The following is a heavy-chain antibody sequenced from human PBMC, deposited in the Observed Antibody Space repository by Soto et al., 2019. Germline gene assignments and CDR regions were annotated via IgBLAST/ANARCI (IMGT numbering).Heavy chain of an antibody. D-gene: IGHD3-16*01. CDR1: GYTFTGYY. Sequence: QVQLMQSGAEVKKPGASVKVSCKASGYTFTGYYMHWVRQAPGQGLEWMGWINPNSGGTNYAQKFQGRVTMTRDTSISTAYMELSRLRSDDTAVYYCARSLIAMRVGYYFDYWGQGTLVTVSS. CDR2: INPNSGGT. CDR3: ARSLIAMRVGYYFDY. V-gene: IGHV1-2*02. J-gene: IGHJ4*02.